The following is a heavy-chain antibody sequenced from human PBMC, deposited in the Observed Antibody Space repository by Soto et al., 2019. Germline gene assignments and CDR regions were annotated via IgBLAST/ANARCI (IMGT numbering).Heavy chain of an antibody. CDR2: IIPIFGTA. CDR1: GGTFSSYA. CDR3: ASPARYSSGWYWFDP. D-gene: IGHD6-19*01. Sequence: ASVKVSCKASGGTFSSYAISWVRQAPGQGLEWMGGIIPIFGTANYAQKFQGRVTITADESTSTAYMELSSLRSEDTAVYYCASPARYSSGWYWFDPWGQGTLVTVSS. V-gene: IGHV1-69*13. J-gene: IGHJ5*02.